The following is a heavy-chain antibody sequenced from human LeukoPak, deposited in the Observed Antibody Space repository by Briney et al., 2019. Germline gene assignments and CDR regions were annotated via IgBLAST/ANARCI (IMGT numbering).Heavy chain of an antibody. V-gene: IGHV3-23*01. D-gene: IGHD6-13*01. CDR1: GFTFSRHG. CDR2: ISGSADST. CDR3: AKEMSSSWFEY. J-gene: IGHJ4*02. Sequence: QTGGSLRLSCAASGFTFSRHGMHWVRQAPGKGLEWVSAISGSADSTYYADSVKGRFTISRDNSKNTLYLQMNSLRAEDTAVYYCAKEMSSSWFEYWGQGTLVTVSS.